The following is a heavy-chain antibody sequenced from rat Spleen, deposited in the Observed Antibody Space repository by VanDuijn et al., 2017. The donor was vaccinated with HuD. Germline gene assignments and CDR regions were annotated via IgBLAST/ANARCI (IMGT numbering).Heavy chain of an antibody. CDR3: TTITMAAFTY. CDR2: ITNSGGFI. V-gene: IGHV5-46*01. J-gene: IGHJ3*01. CDR1: GFTFNDYA. D-gene: IGHD1-2*01. Sequence: EVQLVQSGGGLVQPGRSMKLSCAASGFTFNDYAMAWVRQAPTEGLEWVASITNSGGFIFYRDSVKGRFTVSRDNARSSLYLQMDSLRSEDTATYYCTTITMAAFTYWGQGTLVTVSS.